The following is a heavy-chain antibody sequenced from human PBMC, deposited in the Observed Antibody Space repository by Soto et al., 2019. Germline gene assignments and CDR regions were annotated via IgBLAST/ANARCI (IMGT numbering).Heavy chain of an antibody. CDR1: GFTFDDYA. CDR3: AARISRSLNDY. Sequence: SLRLSCAASGFTFDDYAMHWVRQAPGKGLEWVSGISWNSGSIGYADSVKGRFTISRDNAKNSLYLQMNSLRAEDTALYYCAARISRSLNDYWGQGTLVTVSS. V-gene: IGHV3-9*01. J-gene: IGHJ4*02. CDR2: ISWNSGSI. D-gene: IGHD6-6*01.